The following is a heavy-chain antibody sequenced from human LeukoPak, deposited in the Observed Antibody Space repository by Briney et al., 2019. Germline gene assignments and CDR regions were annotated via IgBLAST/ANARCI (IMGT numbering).Heavy chain of an antibody. Sequence: SETLSLTCTVSGGSISSYYWSWIRRPPGKGLEWIGYIYYSGSTNYNPSLKSRVTMSVDTSKNQFSLKLSSVTAADTAVYYCARGYGDYVDLEYFQHWGQGTLVTVSS. CDR3: ARGYGDYVDLEYFQH. CDR2: IYYSGST. J-gene: IGHJ1*01. CDR1: GGSISSYY. V-gene: IGHV4-59*12. D-gene: IGHD4-17*01.